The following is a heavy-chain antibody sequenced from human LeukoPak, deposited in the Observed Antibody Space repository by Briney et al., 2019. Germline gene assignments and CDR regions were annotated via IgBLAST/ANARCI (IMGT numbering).Heavy chain of an antibody. CDR2: VYYSGST. V-gene: IGHV4-39*01. CDR3: ARHSGSYSVFFVH. CDR1: GGFISTSSSY. J-gene: IGHJ1*01. Sequence: SETLSLTCTVSGGFISTSSSYWGWIRQPPGKGLEWIGSVYYSGSTYYNPSLESRLTISVDTSKNQFSLKLSSVTAADTAVYYCARHSGSYSVFFVHWGQGTLVTVSS. D-gene: IGHD1-26*01.